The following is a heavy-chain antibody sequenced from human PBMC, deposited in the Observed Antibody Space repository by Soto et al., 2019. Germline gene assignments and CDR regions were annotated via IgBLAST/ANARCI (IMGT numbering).Heavy chain of an antibody. CDR1: GYTFTSYD. V-gene: IGHV1-8*01. Sequence: QVQLVQSGAEVKKPGASVKVSCKASGYTFTSYDINWVRQATGQGLEWMGWMNPNSGNTGYAQKFQGRVTMTRNTSISTAYMELSSLRSEDTAVYYCARGRYCSSTSCYSYYYYGMDVWGQGTTVTVSS. CDR3: ARGRYCSSTSCYSYYYYGMDV. D-gene: IGHD2-2*01. CDR2: MNPNSGNT. J-gene: IGHJ6*02.